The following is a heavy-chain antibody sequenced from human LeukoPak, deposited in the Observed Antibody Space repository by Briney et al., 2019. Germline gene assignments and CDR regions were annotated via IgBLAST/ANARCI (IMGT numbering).Heavy chain of an antibody. V-gene: IGHV3-30-3*01. CDR2: ISYDGSNK. J-gene: IGHJ4*02. Sequence: GGSLRLSCAASGFTFSSYAMSWVRQAPGKGLEWVAVISYDGSNKCYADSVKGRFTISRDNSKNTLYLQMNSLRAEDTAVYYCARDEVTLDYWGQGTLVTVSS. D-gene: IGHD2-21*02. CDR3: ARDEVTLDY. CDR1: GFTFSSYA.